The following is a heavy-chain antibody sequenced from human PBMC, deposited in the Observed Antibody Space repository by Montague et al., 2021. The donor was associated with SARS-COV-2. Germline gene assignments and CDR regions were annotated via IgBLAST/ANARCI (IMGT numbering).Heavy chain of an antibody. V-gene: IGHV4-39*02. CDR3: ARRGRKLLPVATTIGGFDI. CDR2: IHDSGST. D-gene: IGHD5-12*01. J-gene: IGHJ3*02. CDR1: GGSISSSNYY. Sequence: SETLSLTCTVSGGSISSSNYYWDWIRQPPGKGLEWIGSIHDSGSTYYNPSLKSRVTISVDTSKNHFSLKLSSVTAADTAVYYCARRGRKLLPVATTIGGFDIWGQGTMVTVSS.